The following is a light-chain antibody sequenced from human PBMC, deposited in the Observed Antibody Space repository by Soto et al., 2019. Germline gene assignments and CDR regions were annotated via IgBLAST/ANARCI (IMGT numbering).Light chain of an antibody. Sequence: QSALTQPASVSGSPGQSITVSCTGTSSDVGLYDHVSWFQQHPGKSPKLIIYEVSHRPSGVSSRFSGSKSGNTASLTISGLQTEEEADYYCSSYTTVFTYVFGTGTKVTVL. CDR3: SSYTTVFTYV. J-gene: IGLJ1*01. CDR1: SSDVGLYDH. V-gene: IGLV2-14*01. CDR2: EVS.